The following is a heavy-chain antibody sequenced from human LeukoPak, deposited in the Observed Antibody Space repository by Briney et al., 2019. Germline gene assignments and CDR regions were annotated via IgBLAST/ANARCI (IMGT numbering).Heavy chain of an antibody. Sequence: PGGSLRLSCAASGFTFSSYWMSWVRQAPGKGLEWVSFIRSKVYGGTTEYAASVKGRFTISRDDSKSIAYLQMSSLETEDTAVYYCTRAWETSGYYSGYWGQGTLVTVSS. CDR1: GFTFSSYW. J-gene: IGHJ4*02. CDR3: TRAWETSGYYSGY. D-gene: IGHD3-3*01. CDR2: IRSKVYGGTT. V-gene: IGHV3-49*04.